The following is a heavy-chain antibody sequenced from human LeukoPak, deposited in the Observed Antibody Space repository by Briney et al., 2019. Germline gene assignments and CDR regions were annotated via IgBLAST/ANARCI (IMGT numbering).Heavy chain of an antibody. D-gene: IGHD5-24*01. J-gene: IGHJ4*02. CDR1: AFTFSNYT. V-gene: IGHV3-30-3*01. Sequence: GRSLRLSCAASAFTFSNYTMHWVRQAPGKGLEWVAVISYDGSNKYYADSVKGRFTISRDNSKNTLYLQMNSLRGEDTAVYYCARIPRTWLQFPYFDYWGQGTLVTVSS. CDR3: ARIPRTWLQFPYFDY. CDR2: ISYDGSNK.